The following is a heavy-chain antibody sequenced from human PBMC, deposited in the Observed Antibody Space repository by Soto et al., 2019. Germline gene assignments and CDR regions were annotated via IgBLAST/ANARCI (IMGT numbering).Heavy chain of an antibody. Sequence: QVQLVQSGAEVKKPGASVKVSCKASGYTFTGYYMHWVRQAPGQGLEWMGWINPNSGGTNYAQKFQGWVTMTRDTSISTAYMELSRLRSADTAVYYCARDSAFSRFVEYVFDYWGQGTLVTFSS. J-gene: IGHJ4*02. CDR3: ARDSAFSRFVEYVFDY. V-gene: IGHV1-2*04. D-gene: IGHD3-3*02. CDR2: INPNSGGT. CDR1: GYTFTGYY.